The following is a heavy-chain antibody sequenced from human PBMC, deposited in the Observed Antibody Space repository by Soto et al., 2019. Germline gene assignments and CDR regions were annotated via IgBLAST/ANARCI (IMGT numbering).Heavy chain of an antibody. J-gene: IGHJ4*02. CDR3: TASPY. Sequence: GGSLRLSCVGSGFTFSAAAIHWVRQAPGQGLEWIGRIRSKTNNYVTAYSASVEGRFTLSRDDSRNTTYLEMQSLRVEDTAVYFCTASPYWGQGTLVTVSS. V-gene: IGHV3-73*01. CDR2: IRSKTNNYVT. CDR1: GFTFSAAA.